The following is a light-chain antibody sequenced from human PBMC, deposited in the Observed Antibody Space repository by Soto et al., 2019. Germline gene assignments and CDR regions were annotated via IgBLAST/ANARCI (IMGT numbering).Light chain of an antibody. Sequence: EIVLPQSPATLSLSPGERAPLSCRSSQSVSSYLAWYQQKPGQAPRLLIYDASNRATCIPARFSGSGYGTDFTLTISSLEPEDFAVYYGQQRSNWPWTFGQGTKVEIK. V-gene: IGKV3-11*01. CDR3: QQRSNWPWT. CDR2: DAS. CDR1: QSVSSY. J-gene: IGKJ1*01.